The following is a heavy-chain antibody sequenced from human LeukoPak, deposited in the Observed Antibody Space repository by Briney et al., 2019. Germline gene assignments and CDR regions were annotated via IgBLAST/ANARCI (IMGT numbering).Heavy chain of an antibody. CDR3: ASQRYCTNGICYRKYYFDY. J-gene: IGHJ4*02. CDR1: GFTVSSNY. V-gene: IGHV3-66*04. Sequence: GGSLRLSCAASGFTVSSNYMSWVRQAPGKGLEWVSLIYSGDNTYYSDSVKGRFTVSRDNSKNTLYLQINSLRAVDTAVYFCASQRYCTNGICYRKYYFDYWGQGTLVTVSS. CDR2: IYSGDNT. D-gene: IGHD2-8*01.